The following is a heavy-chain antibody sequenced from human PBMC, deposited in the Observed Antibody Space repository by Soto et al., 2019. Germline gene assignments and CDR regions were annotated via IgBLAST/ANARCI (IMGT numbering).Heavy chain of an antibody. Sequence: EVLLVESGGGLVQPGGSLRLSCAASGFTFSTHWTHWVRQAPGKGLVWVSRINGDGSSTSYADSVKGRFTISRDNAKNTLYLQMKSLRAEDTAVYYCARALPYCSSAGCFPTNYFFYYMDVWGKGTTVTVSS. CDR2: INGDGSST. V-gene: IGHV3-74*01. CDR3: ARALPYCSSAGCFPTNYFFYYMDV. J-gene: IGHJ6*03. D-gene: IGHD2-2*01. CDR1: GFTFSTHW.